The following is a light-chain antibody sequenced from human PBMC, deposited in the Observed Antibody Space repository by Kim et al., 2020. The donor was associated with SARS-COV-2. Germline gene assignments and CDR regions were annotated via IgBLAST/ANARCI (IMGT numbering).Light chain of an antibody. CDR2: GAS. V-gene: IGKV3-20*01. Sequence: EIVLTQSPGTLSLSPGERATLSCRASQSVNSNYLAWYQQRPGQTPRLLIYGASTRATGIPDRFRGSGSGTDFTLTITSLEPEDFAVYYCQQYDKSPLYTFGQGTNLEIK. CDR1: QSVNSNY. CDR3: QQYDKSPLYT. J-gene: IGKJ2*01.